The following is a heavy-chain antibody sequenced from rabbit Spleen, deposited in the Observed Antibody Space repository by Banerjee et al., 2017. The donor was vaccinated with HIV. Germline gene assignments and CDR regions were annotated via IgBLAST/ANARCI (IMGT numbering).Heavy chain of an antibody. CDR1: GIDFSNYNF. Sequence: QEQLEESGGGLVQPGASLTLTCKASGIDFSNYNFMCWVRQAPGKGLEWIACIDAGSSGFTYFATWAKGRFTISKTSSTTVTLQMTSLTAADTATYFCVREVAAKFSLWGPGTLVTVS. V-gene: IGHV1S45*01. CDR3: VREVAAKFSL. CDR2: IDAGSSGFT. J-gene: IGHJ4*01. D-gene: IGHD4-1*01.